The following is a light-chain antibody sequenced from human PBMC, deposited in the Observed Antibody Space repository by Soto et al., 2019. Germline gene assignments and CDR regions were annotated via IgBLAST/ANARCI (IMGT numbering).Light chain of an antibody. J-gene: IGKJ1*01. CDR1: EGVGSS. Sequence: FTTGPGTLARAPWGRGTLFCRASEGVGSSLAWYQQKPGQAPRLLIYGASNRATGIPDRFSGSGSGTDFTLIMSRLEPEDFAVYYCQQYGSSGTFGQGTKVDNK. CDR3: QQYGSSGT. V-gene: IGKV3-20*01. CDR2: GAS.